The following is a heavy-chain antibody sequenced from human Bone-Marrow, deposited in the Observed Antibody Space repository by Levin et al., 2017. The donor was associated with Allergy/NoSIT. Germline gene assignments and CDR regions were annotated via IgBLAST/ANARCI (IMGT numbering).Heavy chain of an antibody. J-gene: IGHJ2*01. CDR1: GFTFNSYS. CDR2: ISSSSSYI. Sequence: NSGGSLRLSCAASGFTFNSYSMNWVRQAPGKGLEWVSSISSSSSYIYYADSVKGRFTISRDNAKNSLYLQMNSLRAEDTAVYYCAREFKSRYGEPSWYFDLWGRGTLVTVSS. CDR3: AREFKSRYGEPSWYFDL. V-gene: IGHV3-21*01. D-gene: IGHD4-17*01.